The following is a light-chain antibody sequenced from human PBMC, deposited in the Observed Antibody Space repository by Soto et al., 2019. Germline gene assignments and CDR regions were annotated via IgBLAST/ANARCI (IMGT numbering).Light chain of an antibody. V-gene: IGKV3-20*01. CDR2: GAS. CDR1: QSVRSNY. Sequence: EIVLTQSPGTLSLSPGERATLSCRASQSVRSNYLAWYQQKPGQAPRLLIYGASSRATGIPDRFSGTGSGTDFTLTISRLESVDFAVYYYQQYGASPYTFGQGTNLEIK. J-gene: IGKJ2*01. CDR3: QQYGASPYT.